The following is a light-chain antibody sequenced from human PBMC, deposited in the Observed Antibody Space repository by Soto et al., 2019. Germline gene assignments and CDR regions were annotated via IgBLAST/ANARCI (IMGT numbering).Light chain of an antibody. CDR3: SSSTTSSTFV. V-gene: IGLV2-14*01. CDR1: TSDVGVYNY. Sequence: SVLTQPASVSGSPGQSITISCTGTTSDVGVYNYVSWYQQHPGKAPKLMIYEVSNRPSGVSNRFSGSKSGNTASLAISGLQAEDEADYYCSSSTTSSTFVFGTGTKVTV. CDR2: EVS. J-gene: IGLJ1*01.